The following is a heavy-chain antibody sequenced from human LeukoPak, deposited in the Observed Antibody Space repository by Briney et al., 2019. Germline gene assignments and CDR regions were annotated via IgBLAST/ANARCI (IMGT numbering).Heavy chain of an antibody. CDR1: GGSISGSSYY. J-gene: IGHJ1*01. V-gene: IGHV4-39*01. CDR2: IYCSGST. D-gene: IGHD1-26*01. CDR3: AGSHCVGDFQH. Sequence: PSETLSLTCTVSGGSISGSSYYWGWIRQPPGKELEWIGSIYCSGSTYYNPSLKSRVTISVDTSKNQFSLKLSSVTAADTAVYYCAGSHCVGDFQHWGQGTLVTVSS.